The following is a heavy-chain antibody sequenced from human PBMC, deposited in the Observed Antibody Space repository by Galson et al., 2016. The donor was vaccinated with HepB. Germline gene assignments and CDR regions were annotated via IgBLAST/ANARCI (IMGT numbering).Heavy chain of an antibody. CDR3: ARPLGYSSSWYGKGGNWYDP. Sequence: SETLSLTCTVSGGSISSSSYYWGWIRQPPGKGLEWIGSIYYSGSTYYNPSLKSRVTISVDTSKNQFSLELSSVTAADTAVYYCARPLGYSSSWYGKGGNWYDPWGQGTLVTVSS. V-gene: IGHV4-39*01. CDR1: GGSISSSSYY. D-gene: IGHD6-13*01. J-gene: IGHJ5*02. CDR2: IYYSGST.